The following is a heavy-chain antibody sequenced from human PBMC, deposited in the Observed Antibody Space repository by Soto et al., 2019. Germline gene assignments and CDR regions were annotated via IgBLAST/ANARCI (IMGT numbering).Heavy chain of an antibody. J-gene: IGHJ6*02. CDR2: IYYSGST. CDR1: GGSVSSYY. D-gene: IGHD3-10*01. V-gene: IGHV4-59*02. Sequence: PSETLSLTCTVSGGSVSSYYWSWIRQPPGKGLEWIGYIYYSGSTNYNPSLKSRVTISVDTSKNQFPLKLSSVTAADTAVYYCARATYYYGSGSYEHGMDVWGQGTTVTVSS. CDR3: ARATYYYGSGSYEHGMDV.